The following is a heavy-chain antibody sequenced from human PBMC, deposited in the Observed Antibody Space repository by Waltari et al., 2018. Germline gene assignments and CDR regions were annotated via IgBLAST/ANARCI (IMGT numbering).Heavy chain of an antibody. V-gene: IGHV3-30*02. Sequence: QVQLVESGGGVVQPGGSLRLSCAADDFTFSSYGMHGVRQAPGKGLEWVAFIRYDGSNKYYADSVKGRFTISRDNSKNTLYLQMNSLRAEDTAVYYCARDNDLYSSSVVPLDYWGQGTLVTVSS. D-gene: IGHD6-6*01. CDR3: ARDNDLYSSSVVPLDY. CDR2: IRYDGSNK. J-gene: IGHJ4*02. CDR1: DFTFSSYG.